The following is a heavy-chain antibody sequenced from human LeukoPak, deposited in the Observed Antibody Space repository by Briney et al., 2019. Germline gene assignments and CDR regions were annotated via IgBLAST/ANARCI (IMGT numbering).Heavy chain of an antibody. J-gene: IGHJ4*02. D-gene: IGHD2-2*01. CDR2: ISPYNGNT. V-gene: IGHV1-18*01. CDR3: ARVFYCSSTSCYEPAFDY. CDR1: GYTFTTYA. Sequence: ASVKVSCKASGYTFTTYAINWVRQAPGQGLEWMGWISPYNGNTNYAQNLQGRVTMTTDTSTSTAYMELRSLRSDDTAVYYCARVFYCSSTSCYEPAFDYWGQGTLVTDSS.